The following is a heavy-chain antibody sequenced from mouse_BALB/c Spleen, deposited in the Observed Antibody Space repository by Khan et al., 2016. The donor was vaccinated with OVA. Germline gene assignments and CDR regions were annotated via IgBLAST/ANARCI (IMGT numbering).Heavy chain of an antibody. D-gene: IGHD1-1*01. CDR1: GYIFTDYV. CDR3: DRGSYGTSGAF. J-gene: IGHJ3*01. Sequence: QVQLQQSGPELVKPGASVKMSCKASGYIFTDYVLTWVKQRTGQGLKWIGEIYPGSGDSYYNEKFRGQATLTADKSSDTAYMQHSSLTSEDSAVYFCDRGSYGTSGAFWGQGTLVTVAA. V-gene: IGHV1-81*01. CDR2: IYPGSGDS.